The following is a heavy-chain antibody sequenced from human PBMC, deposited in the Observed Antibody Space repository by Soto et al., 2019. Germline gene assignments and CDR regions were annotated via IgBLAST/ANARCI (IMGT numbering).Heavy chain of an antibody. J-gene: IGHJ6*04. D-gene: IGHD5-12*01. CDR2: INPNSGGT. CDR3: ARKRRGYSGYDPRDYYYGMDA. V-gene: IGHV1-2*04. CDR1: GYTFTGYY. Sequence: GSVKVSCKASGYTFTGYYMHWVRQAPGQGLEWMGWINPNSGGTNYAQKFQGWVTMTRDTSISTAYMELSRLRSDDKAVYYCARKRRGYSGYDPRDYYYGMDAWGEGTKVTVSS.